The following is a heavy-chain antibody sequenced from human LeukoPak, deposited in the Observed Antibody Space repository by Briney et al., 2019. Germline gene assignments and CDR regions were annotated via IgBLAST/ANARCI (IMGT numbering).Heavy chain of an antibody. CDR2: ITSSGDDI. Sequence: AGGPLRLSCAASGFTFSDYYMSWIRQAPGKGLEWVAYITSSGDDIYYADSVKGRFTISRDNAKNALFLRMNSLRVEDTATYYCASDIVATSGDFWGQGTLVSVSS. D-gene: IGHD5-12*01. CDR3: ASDIVATSGDF. CDR1: GFTFSDYY. V-gene: IGHV3-11*01. J-gene: IGHJ4*02.